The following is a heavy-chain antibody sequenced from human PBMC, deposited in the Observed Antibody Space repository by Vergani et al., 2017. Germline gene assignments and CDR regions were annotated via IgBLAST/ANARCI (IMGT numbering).Heavy chain of an antibody. D-gene: IGHD1-1*01. CDR2: IRNKANDYTT. V-gene: IGHV3-72*01. CDR3: VRVKGSNWNDHLYDI. J-gene: IGHJ3*02. CDR1: GFIFSDHY. Sequence: EVQVLESGGGLVQPGGSLRLSCAASGFIFSDHYMDWVRQAPGKGLEWVGRIRNKANDYTTQYAASVKGRFTISRDDSKSYLYQQMNSLQTEDTALYYCVRVKGSNWNDHLYDIWGQGTLVTVSS.